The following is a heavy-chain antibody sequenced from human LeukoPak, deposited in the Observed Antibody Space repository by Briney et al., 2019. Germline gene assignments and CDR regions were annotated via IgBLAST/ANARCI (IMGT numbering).Heavy chain of an antibody. Sequence: GGSLRLSCAASGFTFSRYWMSWVRQAPGKGLEWVANIKEDGSGKYYVGSMKDRFTISRDNAKNSLYLQMNNLRVDDTAVYYCARDEYNGYFEYWGQGTLVTVSS. J-gene: IGHJ4*02. D-gene: IGHD1-26*01. V-gene: IGHV3-7*01. CDR2: IKEDGSGK. CDR1: GFTFSRYW. CDR3: ARDEYNGYFEY.